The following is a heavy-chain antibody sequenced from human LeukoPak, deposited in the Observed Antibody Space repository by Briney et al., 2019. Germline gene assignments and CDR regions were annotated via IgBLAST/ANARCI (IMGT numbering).Heavy chain of an antibody. CDR2: ISYNGGST. CDR1: AFTFNNYA. J-gene: IGHJ4*02. Sequence: GGSLRLSCAASAFTFNNYAMTWVRQAPGEGLEWVSTISYNGGSTYYADSVKGRFTISRDNSKNTLYLQMDSLRAEDTAVYYCAKDSLVVITTLFDYWGQGTLVTVSS. V-gene: IGHV3-23*01. D-gene: IGHD3-22*01. CDR3: AKDSLVVITTLFDY.